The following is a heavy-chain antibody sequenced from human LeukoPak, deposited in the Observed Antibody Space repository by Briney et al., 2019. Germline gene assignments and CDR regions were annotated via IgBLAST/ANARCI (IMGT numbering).Heavy chain of an antibody. J-gene: IGHJ5*02. V-gene: IGHV4-4*07. D-gene: IGHD3-16*01. Sequence: SETLSLTCTVSGGSISSYYRSWIRQPAGKGLEWIGRIYTSGSTNYNPSLKSRVTMSVDTSKNQFSLKLSSVTAADTAVYYCARDRGSSILHWFDPWGQGTLVTVSS. CDR3: ARDRGSSILHWFDP. CDR2: IYTSGST. CDR1: GGSISSYY.